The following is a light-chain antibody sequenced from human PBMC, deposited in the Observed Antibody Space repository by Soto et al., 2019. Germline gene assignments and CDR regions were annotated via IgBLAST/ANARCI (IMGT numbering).Light chain of an antibody. CDR1: QSISSNY. V-gene: IGKV3-20*01. CDR2: SAS. CDR3: KQYGRSPTT. J-gene: IGKJ1*01. Sequence: DIVMTQSPGTLSLSPGERATLSCRASQSISSNYLAWYQQKPGQSPRLLIYSASSRATGIPDRFSGSGSGTEFNLTPSRLAPEDFAVYYCKQYGRSPTTFGQWTKV.